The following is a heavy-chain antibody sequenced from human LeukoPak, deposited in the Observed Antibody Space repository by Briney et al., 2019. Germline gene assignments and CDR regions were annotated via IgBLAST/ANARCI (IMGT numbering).Heavy chain of an antibody. CDR3: AKEMTTPYC. V-gene: IGHV3-23*01. Sequence: PGGSLRLSCAASGFTFSSYAMSWVRQAPGKGLEWISAIIGSGGSTYYADSVEGRFAISRDNSKNTLYLQMNSPRAEDTAVYYCAKEMTTPYCWGQGTLVTVSS. CDR2: IIGSGGST. CDR1: GFTFSSYA. J-gene: IGHJ4*02. D-gene: IGHD4-17*01.